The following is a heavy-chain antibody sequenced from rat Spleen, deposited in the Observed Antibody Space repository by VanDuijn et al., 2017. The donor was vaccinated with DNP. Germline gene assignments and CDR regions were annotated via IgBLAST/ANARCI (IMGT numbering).Heavy chain of an antibody. V-gene: IGHV5-25*01. CDR1: GFTFSSYD. CDR2: VNTGGGIT. J-gene: IGHJ3*01. Sequence: EVQLVESGGGLLQPGRSLKLSCAASGFTFSSYDMAWVRQAPSKGLEWVASVNTGGGITYYRDSVKGRFIVSRDNAKSTLDLQMDSLRSEDTATYYCARPWELGFAYWGQGTLVTVSS. CDR3: ARPWELGFAY. D-gene: IGHD5-1*01.